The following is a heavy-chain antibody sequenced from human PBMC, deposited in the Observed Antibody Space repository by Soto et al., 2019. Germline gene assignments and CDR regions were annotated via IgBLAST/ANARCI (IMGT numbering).Heavy chain of an antibody. CDR1: GFTFSSYG. CDR3: ARELVGATSFYFDY. D-gene: IGHD1-26*01. V-gene: IGHV3-33*01. CDR2: IWYDGSNK. J-gene: IGHJ4*02. Sequence: VQLVESGGGVVQPGRSLRLSCAASGFTFSSYGMHWVRQAPGKGLEWVAVIWYDGSNKYYADSVKGRFTISRDNSKNTLYLQMNSLRAEDMAVYYCARELVGATSFYFDYWGQGTLVTVSS.